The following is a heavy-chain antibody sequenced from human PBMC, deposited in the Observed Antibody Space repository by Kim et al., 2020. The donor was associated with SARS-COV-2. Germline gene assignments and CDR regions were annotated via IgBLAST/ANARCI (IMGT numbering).Heavy chain of an antibody. D-gene: IGHD2-2*01. CDR1: GYTFTCYY. V-gene: IGHV1-2*02. CDR3: ARDPDIVVVPAATTGMDFDY. CDR2: INPNSGGT. J-gene: IGHJ4*02. Sequence: ASVKVSCKASGYTFTCYYMHWVRQPPGQGLEWMGWINPNSGGTNYAQKFQGRVTMTRDTSISTAYMELSRLRSDDTAVYYCARDPDIVVVPAATTGMDFDYWGQGTLVTVSS.